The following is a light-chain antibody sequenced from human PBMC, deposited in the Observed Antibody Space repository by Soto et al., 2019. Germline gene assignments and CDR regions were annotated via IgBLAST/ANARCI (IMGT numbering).Light chain of an antibody. Sequence: GGRVTITCRASHSILTRLAWYKQKPEKAPKLLIYDASNLQSGVPSRFRDSVPGTEFTLTISSMQPDDSTNYNCQQYKSYSPISFGQGTRLEIK. V-gene: IGKV1-5*01. CDR2: DAS. CDR3: QQYKSYSPIS. CDR1: HSILTR. J-gene: IGKJ5*01.